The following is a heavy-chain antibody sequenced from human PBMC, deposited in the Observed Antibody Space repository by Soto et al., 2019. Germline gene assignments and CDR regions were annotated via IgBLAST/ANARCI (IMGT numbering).Heavy chain of an antibody. CDR1: GFSLNTRGVG. V-gene: IGHV2-5*02. CDR2: IYWDDDK. J-gene: IGHJ4*02. Sequence: QITLKESGPPLVKPTQTLTLTCTFSGFSLNTRGVGVGWIRQPPGKALEWLALIYWDDDKRYSPSLKSRLTITKDTSKNQLVLTMTNMDPVDTATYYCAHRQTYCGGDCYSGFDYWGQGTLVTVSS. D-gene: IGHD2-21*02. CDR3: AHRQTYCGGDCYSGFDY.